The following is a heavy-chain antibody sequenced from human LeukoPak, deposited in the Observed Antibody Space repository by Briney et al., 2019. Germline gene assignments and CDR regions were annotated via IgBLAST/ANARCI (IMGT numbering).Heavy chain of an antibody. J-gene: IGHJ4*02. Sequence: PGGSLRLSCVASGFTFSSYAMHWVRQAPGKGLEWVAVISYDGSNKYYADSVKGRFTISRDNSKNTLYLQMNSLRAEDTAVYYCARGGRYSSGWYGIDYWGQGTLVTVSS. D-gene: IGHD6-19*01. CDR2: ISYDGSNK. CDR1: GFTFSSYA. CDR3: ARGGRYSSGWYGIDY. V-gene: IGHV3-30-3*01.